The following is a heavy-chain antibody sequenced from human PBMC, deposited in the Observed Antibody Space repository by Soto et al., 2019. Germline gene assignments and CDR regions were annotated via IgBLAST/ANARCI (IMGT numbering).Heavy chain of an antibody. CDR2: IYYSGST. CDR1: GGSIRNYY. D-gene: IGHD4-17*01. V-gene: IGHV4-59*01. Sequence: PSETLSLTCTVSGGSIRNYYWSWIRQPPGKGLEWIGYIYYSGSTNYNPSLKSRVTISVDTSKNQFSLKLNSVTAADTAVYYCARENYGDFIDYWGQGTLVTVSS. J-gene: IGHJ4*02. CDR3: ARENYGDFIDY.